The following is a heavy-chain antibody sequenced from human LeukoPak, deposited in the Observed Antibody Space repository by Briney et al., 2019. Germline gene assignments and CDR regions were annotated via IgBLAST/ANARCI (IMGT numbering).Heavy chain of an antibody. Sequence: GGSLRLSCAASGFTFSSYGMHWVRQAPAKGLEWVAVIWYDGSNKYYADSVKGRFTISRDNSKNTLYLQMNSLRAEDTAVYYCARGVPAAISWFDPWGQGTLVTVSS. D-gene: IGHD2-2*02. CDR3: ARGVPAAISWFDP. V-gene: IGHV3-33*01. J-gene: IGHJ5*02. CDR2: IWYDGSNK. CDR1: GFTFSSYG.